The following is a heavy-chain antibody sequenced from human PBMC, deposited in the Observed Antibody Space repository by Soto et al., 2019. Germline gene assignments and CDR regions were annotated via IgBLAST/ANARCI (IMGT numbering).Heavy chain of an antibody. V-gene: IGHV1-18*01. Sequence: QVQLVQSGAEVRQPGASVKVSCKASGYSFTTYGMSWVRQAPGQGLEYMGWINGYGHGAKYVQRFQGRFSMTTDISTNTVYMDLRSLTSDETAVYYCVRDLNGDFYYCGQGTVVIVSP. CDR3: VRDLNGDFYY. CDR1: GYSFTTYG. CDR2: INGYGHGA. J-gene: IGHJ4*02. D-gene: IGHD3-10*01.